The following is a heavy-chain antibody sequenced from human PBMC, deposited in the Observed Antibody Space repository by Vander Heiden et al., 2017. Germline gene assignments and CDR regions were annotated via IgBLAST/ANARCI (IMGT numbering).Heavy chain of an antibody. CDR2: ISWNSGSI. J-gene: IGHJ4*02. D-gene: IGHD5-12*01. CDR1: GFTFDDYA. Sequence: EVQLVESGGGLVQPGRSMRLSCAAPGFTFDDYALHWVRQAPGKGLEWVSGISWNSGSIGYADSVKCRFTISRDNAKNSLYLQMNSLRAEDTALYYCAKDMRDGYNTYYFDYWVQGTLVTVSS. V-gene: IGHV3-9*01. CDR3: AKDMRDGYNTYYFDY.